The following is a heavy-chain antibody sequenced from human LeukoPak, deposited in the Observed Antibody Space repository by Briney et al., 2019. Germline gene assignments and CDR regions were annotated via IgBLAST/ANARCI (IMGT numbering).Heavy chain of an antibody. CDR3: ARDRYSGGPYYFDY. D-gene: IGHD6-19*01. J-gene: IGHJ4*02. Sequence: GGSLRLSCAASGFTFSTYSMNWVRQAPGRGLEWVSYISSSSSTIYYADSVKGRFTISRDNAKNSVYLQMSRLRDEDTAVYYCARDRYSGGPYYFDYWGQGTLVTASS. CDR1: GFTFSTYS. CDR2: ISSSSSTI. V-gene: IGHV3-48*02.